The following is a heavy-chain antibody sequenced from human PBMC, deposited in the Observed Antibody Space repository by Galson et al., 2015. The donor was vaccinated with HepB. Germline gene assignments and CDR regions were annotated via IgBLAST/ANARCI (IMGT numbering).Heavy chain of an antibody. Sequence: SVKVSCKASGGTFSSYTISWVRQAPGQGLEWMGRIIPILGIANYAQKFQGRVTITADKSTSTAYMELSSLRSEDTAVYYCARGYYDSSGYTPHYYYYGMDVWGQGTTVTVSS. CDR1: GGTFSSYT. CDR3: ARGYYDSSGYTPHYYYYGMDV. CDR2: IIPILGIA. J-gene: IGHJ6*02. D-gene: IGHD3-22*01. V-gene: IGHV1-69*02.